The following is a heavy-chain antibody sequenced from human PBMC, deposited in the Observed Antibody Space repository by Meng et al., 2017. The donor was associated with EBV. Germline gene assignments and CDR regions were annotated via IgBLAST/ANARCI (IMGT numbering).Heavy chain of an antibody. CDR3: ARVGIAVAGTGDY. J-gene: IGHJ4*02. CDR2: INPNSGGT. V-gene: IGHV1-2*06. Sequence: VQLVESGAEVKKPGASVKVSCKASGYTFTGYYMHWVRQAPGQGLEWMGRINPNSGGTNYAQKFQGRVTMTRDTSISTAYMELSRLRSDDTAVYYCARVGIAVAGTGDYWGQGTLVTVSS. D-gene: IGHD6-19*01. CDR1: GYTFTGYY.